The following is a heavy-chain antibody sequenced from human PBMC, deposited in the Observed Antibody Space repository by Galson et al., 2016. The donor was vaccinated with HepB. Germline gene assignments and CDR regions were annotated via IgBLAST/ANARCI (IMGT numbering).Heavy chain of an antibody. D-gene: IGHD3-16*01. V-gene: IGHV3-11*06. CDR3: AKSYGRAVGD. J-gene: IGHJ4*02. CDR2: ISSSSSIT. Sequence: SLRLSCAASGFTFSDYYMNWIRQAPGKGLEWVAYISSSSSITNYADSVKGRFSISRDNAKNSLYLQMNSLRAEDTAIYYCAKSYGRAVGDWGQGTLVTVSS. CDR1: GFTFSDYY.